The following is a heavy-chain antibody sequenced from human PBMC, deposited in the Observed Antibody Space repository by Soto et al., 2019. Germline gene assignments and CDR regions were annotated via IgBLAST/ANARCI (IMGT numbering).Heavy chain of an antibody. CDR3: ARSGYDILTGYYKDY. Sequence: GESLKISCKGSGYSFTSYWICWVRQMPGKGLEWMGIIYPGDSDTRYSPSFQGQVTISADKSISTAYLQWSSLKASDTAMYYCARSGYDILTGYYKDYWGQGTLVTVSS. V-gene: IGHV5-51*01. CDR2: IYPGDSDT. D-gene: IGHD3-9*01. J-gene: IGHJ4*02. CDR1: GYSFTSYW.